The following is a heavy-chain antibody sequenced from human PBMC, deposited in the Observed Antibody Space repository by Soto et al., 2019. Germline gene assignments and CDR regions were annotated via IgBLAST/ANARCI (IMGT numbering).Heavy chain of an antibody. CDR1: GDSISGYS. V-gene: IGHV4-59*08. CDR3: ARQSSLAAVVD. J-gene: IGHJ4*02. D-gene: IGHD6-13*01. CDR2: IYYTGST. Sequence: QVQLQESGPGLVKPSETLSLTCTVSGDSISGYSWSWIRQPPGKGLEWIGYIYYTGSTNYSPSLISRVTKSVDTSKNQFSLKPSSVTAADTALDNCARQSSLAAVVDWGQGTLVTVSS.